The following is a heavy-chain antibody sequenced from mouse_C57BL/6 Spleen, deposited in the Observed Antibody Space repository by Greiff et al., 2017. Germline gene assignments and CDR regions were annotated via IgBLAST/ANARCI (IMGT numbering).Heavy chain of an antibody. CDR3: ARDRGYALSFDV. J-gene: IGHJ1*03. Sequence: QVQLQQPGAELVKPGASVKLSCKASGYTFTSYWMHWVKQRPGRGLEWIGRIDPNSGGTKYNEKFKSKAILTVDKPSSTAYMQLSSLTSEESAVYYCARDRGYALSFDVWGTGTTVTVSS. CDR2: IDPNSGGT. CDR1: GYTFTSYW. D-gene: IGHD2-2*01. V-gene: IGHV1-72*01.